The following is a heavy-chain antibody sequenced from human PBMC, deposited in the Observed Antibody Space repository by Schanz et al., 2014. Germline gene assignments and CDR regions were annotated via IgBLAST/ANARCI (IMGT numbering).Heavy chain of an antibody. CDR2: IYYSGST. D-gene: IGHD3-9*01. CDR3: ARQFYDILTGYWFPYYFDY. J-gene: IGHJ4*02. Sequence: QVQLQESGPGLVKPSGTLSLTCAVSGASISSRNWWSWVRQPPGKGLEWIESIYYSGSTYYNPSFKSRVTTTVDPSKNQFALKLSSVTAADTAVYYCARQFYDILTGYWFPYYFDYWGQGTLVTVSS. V-gene: IGHV4-4*02. CDR1: GASISSRNW.